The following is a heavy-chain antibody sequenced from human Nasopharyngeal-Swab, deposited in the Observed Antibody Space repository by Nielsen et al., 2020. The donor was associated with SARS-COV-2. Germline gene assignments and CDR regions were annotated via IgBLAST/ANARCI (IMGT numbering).Heavy chain of an antibody. Sequence: SETLSLTCTVSGGSISSSSYYWGWIRQPPGKGLEWIGSIYYSGSTYFNPSLKSRVTISVDTSKNQFSLKLSSVTAADTAGEEGERKEGKKEGGGDCYSSAFDIWGQGTMVTVSS. CDR2: IYYSGST. CDR1: GGSISSSSYY. J-gene: IGHJ3*02. V-gene: IGHV4-39*01. CDR3: ERKEGKKEGGGDCYSSAFDI. D-gene: IGHD2-21*02.